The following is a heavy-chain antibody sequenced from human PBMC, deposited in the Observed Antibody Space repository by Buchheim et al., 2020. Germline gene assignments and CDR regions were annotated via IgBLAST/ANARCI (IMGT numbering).Heavy chain of an antibody. J-gene: IGHJ6*02. D-gene: IGHD3-9*01. CDR2: ISYDGSKK. V-gene: IGHV3-30-3*01. Sequence: QVQLVESGGGVVQPGRSLRLSCAASGFTFSSYAMHWVRQAPGKGLEWGAVISYDGSKKYYADSVKGRLTISGDNSKKSRNLQMNSLRAEDTAVYYCARDSNYDILTGYYTAYYYYYGMDVWGQGTT. CDR1: GFTFSSYA. CDR3: ARDSNYDILTGYYTAYYYYYGMDV.